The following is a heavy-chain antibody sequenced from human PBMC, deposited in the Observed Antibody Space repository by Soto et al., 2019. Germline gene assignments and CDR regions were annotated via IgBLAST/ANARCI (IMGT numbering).Heavy chain of an antibody. CDR2: INWNGGST. J-gene: IGHJ5*02. Sequence: SGGSLRLSCAASGFTFDDYGMSWVRQAPGKGLEWVSGINWNGGSTGYADSVKGRFTISRDNAKNSLYLQMNSLRAEDTALYHCARDLQRGGYSYNWFDPWGQGTLVTVSS. CDR3: ARDLQRGGYSYNWFDP. V-gene: IGHV3-20*01. D-gene: IGHD3-16*01. CDR1: GFTFDDYG.